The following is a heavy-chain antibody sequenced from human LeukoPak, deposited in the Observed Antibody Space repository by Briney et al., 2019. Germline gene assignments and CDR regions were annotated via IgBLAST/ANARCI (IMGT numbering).Heavy chain of an antibody. CDR3: AKDRRAGSYGY. Sequence: GGSLRLSCAASGFTVSSNDMSWVREAPGKGLECISVIYSGGSTDYADSVKGRLTISRDNSKNTLYLQMNSLRAEDTAVYYCAKDRRAGSYGYWGQGTLVTVSS. CDR1: GFTVSSND. V-gene: IGHV3-53*01. CDR2: IYSGGST. J-gene: IGHJ4*02. D-gene: IGHD3-10*01.